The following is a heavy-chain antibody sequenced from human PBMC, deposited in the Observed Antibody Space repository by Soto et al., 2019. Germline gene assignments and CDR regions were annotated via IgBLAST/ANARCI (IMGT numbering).Heavy chain of an antibody. CDR1: GASITTYY. CDR3: ARDWDSSGLFD. V-gene: IGHV4-59*01. CDR2: ISYSGST. Sequence: SETLSLTCSVSGASITTYYWSWILQPPRKVLEWIGSISYSGSTKYNPSLESRVKISLDTSKNQFSLKLTSVTAADTALYYCARDWDSSGLFD. J-gene: IGHJ5*02. D-gene: IGHD3-10*01.